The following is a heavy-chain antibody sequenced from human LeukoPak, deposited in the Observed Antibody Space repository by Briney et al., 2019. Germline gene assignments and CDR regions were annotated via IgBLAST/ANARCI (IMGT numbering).Heavy chain of an antibody. J-gene: IGHJ3*02. CDR3: AKSGTYCSGGSCYRDDAFDI. D-gene: IGHD2-15*01. Sequence: GGSLRLSCAASGFTFSSYGMHWVRQAPGKGLEWVAVIWYVGSNKYYADSVKGRFTISRDNSKNTLYLQMNSLRAEDTAVYYCAKSGTYCSGGSCYRDDAFDIWGQGTMVTVSS. CDR1: GFTFSSYG. V-gene: IGHV3-33*06. CDR2: IWYVGSNK.